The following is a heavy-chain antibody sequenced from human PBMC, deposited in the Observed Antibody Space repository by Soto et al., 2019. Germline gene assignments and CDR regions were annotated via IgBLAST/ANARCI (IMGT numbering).Heavy chain of an antibody. CDR1: GGSISSGGYS. CDR3: ARGAGGCSGGSCLDHNWFDP. J-gene: IGHJ5*02. CDR2: IYHSGST. D-gene: IGHD2-15*01. Sequence: QLQLQESGSGLVKPSQTLSLTCAVSGGSISSGGYSWSWIRQPPGKGLEWIGYIYHSGSTYYNPSLKSRVTISVDRSKNQFSLKLSSVTAADTAVYYCARGAGGCSGGSCLDHNWFDPWGQGTLVTVSS. V-gene: IGHV4-30-2*01.